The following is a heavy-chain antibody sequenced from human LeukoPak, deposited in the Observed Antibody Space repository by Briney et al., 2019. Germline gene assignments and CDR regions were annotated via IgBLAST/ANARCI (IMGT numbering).Heavy chain of an antibody. CDR2: IIPIFGTA. CDR3: AAPYCSSTSCYGGYYFDY. CDR1: GGTFSSYA. Sequence: ASVKVSCKASGGTFSSYAISWVRQAPGQGLEWMGGIIPIFGTANYAQKFQGRATITTDESTSTAYMELSSLRSEDTAVYYCAAPYCSSTSCYGGYYFDYWGQGTLVTVSS. D-gene: IGHD2-2*01. V-gene: IGHV1-69*05. J-gene: IGHJ4*02.